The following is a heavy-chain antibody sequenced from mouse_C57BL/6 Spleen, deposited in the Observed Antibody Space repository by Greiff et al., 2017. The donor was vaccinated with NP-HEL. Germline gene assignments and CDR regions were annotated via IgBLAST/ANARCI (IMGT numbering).Heavy chain of an antibody. V-gene: IGHV2-9-1*01. D-gene: IGHD2-1*01. J-gene: IGHJ2*01. CDR3: ARNGYGNYLRYFDY. CDR2: IWTGGGT. CDR1: GFSLTSYA. Sequence: VKLVESGPGLVAPSQSLSITCTVSGFSLTSYAISWVRQPPGKGLEWLGVIWTGGGTNYNSALKSRLSISKDNSKSQVFLKMNSLQTDDTARYYCARNGYGNYLRYFDYWGQGTTLTVSS.